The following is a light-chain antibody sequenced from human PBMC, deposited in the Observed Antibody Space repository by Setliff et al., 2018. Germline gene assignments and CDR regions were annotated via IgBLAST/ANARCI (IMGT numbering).Light chain of an antibody. CDR1: TSGFS. J-gene: IGLJ1*01. Sequence: ESGAPGQTVSISCTGSTSGFSVHWYQQLPGAAPKLIIWTNNIRSSGVPDRFSGSKSGTSASLVITGLQPEDEADYYCQSYAGGPGGYVFGGGTKVTVL. CDR3: QSYAGGPGGYV. CDR2: TNN. V-gene: IGLV1-40*01.